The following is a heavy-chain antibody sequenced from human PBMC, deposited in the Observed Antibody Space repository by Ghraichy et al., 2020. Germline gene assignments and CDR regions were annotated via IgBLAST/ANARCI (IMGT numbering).Heavy chain of an antibody. CDR2: ISSSSSYI. D-gene: IGHD3-10*01. Sequence: GGSLRLSCAASGFTFSSYSMNWVRQAPGKGLEWVSSISSSSSYIYYADSVKGRFTISRDNAKNSLYLQMNSLRAEDTAVYYCARGTVLLWFGELYVWGQGTLVTVSS. J-gene: IGHJ4*02. V-gene: IGHV3-21*01. CDR1: GFTFSSYS. CDR3: ARGTVLLWFGELYV.